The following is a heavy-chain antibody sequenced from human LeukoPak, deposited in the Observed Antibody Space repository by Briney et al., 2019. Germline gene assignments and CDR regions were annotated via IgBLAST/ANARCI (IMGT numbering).Heavy chain of an antibody. CDR3: ATLTHDSLNFDY. Sequence: GASVKVSCKVSGYTLTELSMHWVRQAPGKGLEWMGGFDPEGGETIYAQKFQGRVTMTEDTSTDTAYMELSSLRSEDTAVYYCATLTHDSLNFDYWGQGTLVTVSS. V-gene: IGHV1-24*01. CDR1: GYTLTELS. CDR2: FDPEGGET. J-gene: IGHJ4*02. D-gene: IGHD2-21*02.